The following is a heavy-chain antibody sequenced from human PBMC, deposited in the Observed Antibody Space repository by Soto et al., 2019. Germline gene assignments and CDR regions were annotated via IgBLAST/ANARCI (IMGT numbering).Heavy chain of an antibody. CDR2: INYRGTA. CDR1: GGPIINGDSY. CDR3: ARDAPGAAPY. V-gene: IGHV4-31*03. J-gene: IGHJ4*02. D-gene: IGHD6-13*01. Sequence: SETLSLTCTVSGGPIINGDSYLNWIRQHPEKGLEWMGYINYRGTANYNPALKSRILISIDTSKNQFSLRLTSVTAADTAVYYCARDAPGAAPYWGQGTLVTVSS.